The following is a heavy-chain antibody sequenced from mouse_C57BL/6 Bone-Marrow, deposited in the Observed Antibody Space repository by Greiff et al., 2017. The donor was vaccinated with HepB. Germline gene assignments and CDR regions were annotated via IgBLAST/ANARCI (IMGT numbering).Heavy chain of an antibody. V-gene: IGHV1-18*01. CDR3: ARSPFTTVASFDY. CDR2: INPNNGGT. J-gene: IGHJ2*01. Sequence: EVKLQQSGPELVKPGASVKIPCKASGYTFTDYNMDWVKQSHGKSLEWIGDINPNNGGTIYNQKFKGKATLTVDKSSSTAYMELRSLTSEDTAVYYCARSPFTTVASFDYWGQGTTLTVSS. CDR1: GYTFTDYN. D-gene: IGHD1-1*01.